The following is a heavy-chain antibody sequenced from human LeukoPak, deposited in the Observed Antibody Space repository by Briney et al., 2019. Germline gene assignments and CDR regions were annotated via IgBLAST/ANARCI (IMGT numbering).Heavy chain of an antibody. CDR2: IGSAGYT. V-gene: IGHV3-13*01. CDR1: GFTFDNND. D-gene: IGHD1-14*01. J-gene: IGHJ4*02. CDR3: VRQPDSARYGFDY. Sequence: GGSLRLSCEVSGFTFDNNDMHWVRHSTGKGPEWVSAIGSAGYTYYAESVRGRFTITRDTAKQSLYLQMNSLRVEDTAVYHCVRQPDSARYGFDYWGRGTQVTVSS.